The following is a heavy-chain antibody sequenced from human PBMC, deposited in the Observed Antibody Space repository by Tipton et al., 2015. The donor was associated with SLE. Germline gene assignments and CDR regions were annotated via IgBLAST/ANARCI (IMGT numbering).Heavy chain of an antibody. Sequence: TLSLTCTVSGGSISGTSHYWGWVRQSPGKGLEWVGSIYYSGTTYYNPSLKSRVTISVDTSKNQISLKLRSVTATDMAVYYCAGTPWLVRFEYWGQGTLVNVSP. V-gene: IGHV4-39*01. D-gene: IGHD6-19*01. CDR3: AGTPWLVRFEY. CDR1: GGSISGTSHY. CDR2: IYYSGTT. J-gene: IGHJ4*02.